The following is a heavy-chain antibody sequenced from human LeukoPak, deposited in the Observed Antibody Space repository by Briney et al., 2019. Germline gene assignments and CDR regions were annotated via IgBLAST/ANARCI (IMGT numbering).Heavy chain of an antibody. D-gene: IGHD3-10*01. Sequence: PSQTLSLTCATSGDSVTSNSAAWNWIRQSPSRGLEWLGRTYYRSKWFNDYAVSVKSRMTINPDTSKNQISLQLNSATPEDTAVYYCARAITIIRGTLSPFDYWGQGTLVTVSS. CDR2: TYYRSKWFN. CDR1: GDSVTSNSAA. J-gene: IGHJ4*02. CDR3: ARAITIIRGTLSPFDY. V-gene: IGHV6-1*01.